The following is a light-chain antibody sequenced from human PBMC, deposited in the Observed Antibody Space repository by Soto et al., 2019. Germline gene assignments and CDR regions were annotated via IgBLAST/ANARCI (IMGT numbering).Light chain of an antibody. CDR2: EAS. V-gene: IGKV1-5*03. J-gene: IGKJ1*01. CDR1: QSINRW. Sequence: DMQTTQSPSALSASVGDRVTITCRASQSINRWLAWYQHKPGKAPALLIYEASSLESGVPSRFSGSGFGTEFTLTISSLQPDDFATYYCQQYNRYRTFGQGTKVEIK. CDR3: QQYNRYRT.